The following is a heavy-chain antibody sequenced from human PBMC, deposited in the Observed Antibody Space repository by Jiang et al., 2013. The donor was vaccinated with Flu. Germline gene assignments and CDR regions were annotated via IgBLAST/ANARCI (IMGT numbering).Heavy chain of an antibody. CDR1: GFTFSSYE. J-gene: IGHJ4*02. D-gene: IGHD3-3*01. V-gene: IGHV3-48*03. CDR3: ARGDYDFWSGYQRPFDY. Sequence: GSLRLSCAASGFTFSSYEMNWVRQAPGKGLEWVSYISSSGSTIYYADSVKGRFTISRDNAKNSLYLQMNSLRAEDTAVYYCARGDYDFWSGYQRPFDYWGQGTLVTVSS. CDR2: ISSSGSTI.